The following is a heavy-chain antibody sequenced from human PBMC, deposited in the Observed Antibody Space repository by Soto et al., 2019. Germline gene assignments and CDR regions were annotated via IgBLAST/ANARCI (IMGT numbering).Heavy chain of an antibody. Sequence: GGSLRLSCAASGFTFSSYAMHWVRQAPGKGLEWVAVISYDGSNKYYADSVKGRFTISRDNSKNTLYLQMNSLRAEDTAVYYCARVSAARRWRYYYGMDVWGQGTTVTVSS. J-gene: IGHJ6*02. V-gene: IGHV3-30-3*01. CDR1: GFTFSSYA. D-gene: IGHD6-6*01. CDR2: ISYDGSNK. CDR3: ARVSAARRWRYYYGMDV.